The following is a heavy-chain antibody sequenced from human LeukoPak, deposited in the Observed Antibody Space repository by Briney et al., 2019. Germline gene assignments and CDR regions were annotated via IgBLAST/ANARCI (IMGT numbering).Heavy chain of an antibody. J-gene: IGHJ3*02. D-gene: IGHD2-2*02. CDR3: ARVIVVVPAAIMIGAFDI. CDR2: INPNSGGT. CDR1: GYTFTGYY. V-gene: IGHV1-2*02. Sequence: ASVKVSCKASGYTFTGYYMHWGRQAPGQGLEWIGWINPNSGGTNYAQKFQGRVTMTRDTSISTAYMELSRLRSDDTAVYYCARVIVVVPAAIMIGAFDIWGQGTMVTVSS.